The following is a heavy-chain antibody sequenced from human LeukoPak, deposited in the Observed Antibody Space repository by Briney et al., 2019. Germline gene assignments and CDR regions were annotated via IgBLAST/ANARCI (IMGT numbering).Heavy chain of an antibody. CDR2: IIPIFGTA. CDR1: GGTFSSYA. Sequence: SVKVSCKASGGTFSSYAISWVRQAPGQGLEWMGGIIPIFGTANYAQKFQGRVTITADESTSTAYMELSSLRSEDTALYYCATVKFRFQEEGYYMDVWGKGTTVTVSS. J-gene: IGHJ6*03. D-gene: IGHD3-10*01. CDR3: ATVKFRFQEEGYYMDV. V-gene: IGHV1-69*01.